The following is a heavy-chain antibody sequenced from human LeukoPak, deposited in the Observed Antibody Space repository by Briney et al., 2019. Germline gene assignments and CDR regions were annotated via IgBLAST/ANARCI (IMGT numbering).Heavy chain of an antibody. J-gene: IGHJ4*02. Sequence: SETLSLTCAVYGGSFSGYYWSWIRQPPGQGLEWIGEINHSGSPNYNPSLKSRVTISVDTSKNQFSLKLSSVTAADTAVYYCASNYYGSGSLDYWGQGNLVTVSS. CDR2: INHSGSP. CDR3: ASNYYGSGSLDY. D-gene: IGHD3-10*01. CDR1: GGSFSGYY. V-gene: IGHV4-34*01.